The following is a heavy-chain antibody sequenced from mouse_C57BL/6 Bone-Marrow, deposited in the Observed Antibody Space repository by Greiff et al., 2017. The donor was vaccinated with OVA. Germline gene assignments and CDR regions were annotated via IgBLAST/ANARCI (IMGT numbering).Heavy chain of an antibody. V-gene: IGHV5-17*01. CDR3: ARKHGSRKAWFAY. J-gene: IGHJ3*01. CDR2: ISSGSSTI. Sequence: DVKLVESGGGLVKPGGSLKLSCAASGFTFSDYGMHWVRQAPEKGLEWVAYISSGSSTIYYADTVKGRFTISRANAKNTLFLQITSLRSEDTAMYYCARKHGSRKAWFAYWGQGTLVTVSA. CDR1: GFTFSDYG. D-gene: IGHD1-1*01.